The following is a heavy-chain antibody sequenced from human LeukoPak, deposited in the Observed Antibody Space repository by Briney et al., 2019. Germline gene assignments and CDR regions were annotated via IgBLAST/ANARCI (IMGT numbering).Heavy chain of an antibody. J-gene: IGHJ4*02. D-gene: IGHD3-3*01. CDR1: GFTFTDYY. V-gene: IGHV3-11*01. CDR3: AKDYDFWSGPLDY. CDR2: ISSRGGTI. Sequence: GGSLRLSCAASGFTFTDYYMSWIRQAPGKGLEWVSYISSRGGTIYYADSVKGRFTISRDNAKNSLYLQMNSLRAEDTAVYYCAKDYDFWSGPLDYWGQGTLVTVSS.